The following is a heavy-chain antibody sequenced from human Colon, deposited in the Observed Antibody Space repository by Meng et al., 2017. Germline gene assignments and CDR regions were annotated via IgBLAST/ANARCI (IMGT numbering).Heavy chain of an antibody. Sequence: QVEIQQGAAGLLKPSEPLSLTCAVSGGSFSGFYWSWIRQPPGKGLEWIGEIDHFGISNYNSSLKGRLTMSVDTSKKQISLTLTSVTAADTAVYYCAAGLRHGDWFDPWGPGTLVTVSS. V-gene: IGHV4-34*01. J-gene: IGHJ5*02. CDR2: IDHFGIS. CDR1: GGSFSGFY. CDR3: AAGLRHGDWFDP. D-gene: IGHD4-17*01.